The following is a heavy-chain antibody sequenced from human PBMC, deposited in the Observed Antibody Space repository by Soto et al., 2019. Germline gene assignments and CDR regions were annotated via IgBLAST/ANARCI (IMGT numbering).Heavy chain of an antibody. CDR2: LHSGGDT. D-gene: IGHD3-10*01. V-gene: IGHV3-53*04. CDR1: GLPVRRNY. CDR3: ARDAPYYYASRMDV. J-gene: IGHJ6*02. Sequence: EVQLVESGGGLVQPGGSLRLSCVSSGLPVRRNYMTWVRQAPGKGLDWVSVLHSGGDTYYANSVKGRFTISRHDSTNTLVLQMNSLTAEDTAVYYCARDAPYYYASRMDVGGQGTTVTVSS.